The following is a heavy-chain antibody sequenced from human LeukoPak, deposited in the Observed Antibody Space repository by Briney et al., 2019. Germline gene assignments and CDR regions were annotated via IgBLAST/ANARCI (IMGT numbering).Heavy chain of an antibody. CDR3: AKLVSGWYDD. CDR2: INGGGSTT. D-gene: IGHD6-19*01. Sequence: GGSLRLSCAASGFTFSSYDTSWVRQAPGKGLEWVSAINGGGSTTYYADSVKGRFTISRDYSKNTLYLQMNGLRAEDTALYYCAKLVSGWYDDWGQGTLATVSS. CDR1: GFTFSSYD. V-gene: IGHV3-23*01. J-gene: IGHJ5*02.